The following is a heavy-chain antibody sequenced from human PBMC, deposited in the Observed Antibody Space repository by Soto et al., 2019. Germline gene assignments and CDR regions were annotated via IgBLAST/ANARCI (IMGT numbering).Heavy chain of an antibody. CDR1: GFTFSSYG. J-gene: IGHJ4*02. CDR3: PRPRPYGSGWYYLNS. D-gene: IGHD6-19*01. V-gene: IGHV3-33*01. Sequence: QVQLVESGGGVVQPGRSLRLSCAASGFTFSSYGMHWVRQAPGKGLEWVAVIWYDGSNKYYADSVKGRFTISRDNSKNTLYQKMNGRRAEETAVYYCPRPRPYGSGWYYLNSGGQGPLVTVSS. CDR2: IWYDGSNK.